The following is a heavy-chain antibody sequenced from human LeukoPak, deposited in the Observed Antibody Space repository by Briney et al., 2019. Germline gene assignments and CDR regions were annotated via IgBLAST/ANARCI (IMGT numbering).Heavy chain of an antibody. CDR1: GGSISSYY. Sequence: SETLSLTCTVSGGSISSYYWSWIRQPAGKGLEWIGRIYTSGSTNYNPSLKSRVTISVDTSKNQFSLKLSSVTAADTAVYYCAREGRRWLQSRVPDAFDIWGQGTMVTVSS. D-gene: IGHD5-24*01. CDR3: AREGRRWLQSRVPDAFDI. V-gene: IGHV4-4*07. CDR2: IYTSGST. J-gene: IGHJ3*02.